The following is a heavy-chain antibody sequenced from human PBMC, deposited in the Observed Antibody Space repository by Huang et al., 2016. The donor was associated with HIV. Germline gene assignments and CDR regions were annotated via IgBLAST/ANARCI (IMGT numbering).Heavy chain of an antibody. J-gene: IGHJ4*02. CDR2: ISGNNDNT. V-gene: IGHV1-18*04. CDR1: GYIFTSSA. Sequence: QVQLVQSRTEVKKPGASVKVSCKASGYIFTSSAISWVRQAPGQGLEWMGGISGNNDNTNYAQTFQGRVTLTTDTSTSTAFMELRSLRSDDTAVYYCARFYVWGSYRPDYWGQGTLVTVSS. D-gene: IGHD3-16*02. CDR3: ARFYVWGSYRPDY.